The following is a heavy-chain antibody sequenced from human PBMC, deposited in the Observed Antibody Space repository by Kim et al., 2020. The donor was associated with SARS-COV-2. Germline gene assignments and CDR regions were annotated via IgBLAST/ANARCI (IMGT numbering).Heavy chain of an antibody. V-gene: IGHV1-69*13. CDR1: GGTFSSYA. CDR2: IIPIFGTA. D-gene: IGHD3-10*01. CDR3: ASGYYYGSGSYRYYFDY. J-gene: IGHJ4*02. Sequence: SVKVSCKASGGTFSSYAISWVRQAPGQGLEWMGGIIPIFGTANYAQKFQGRVTITADESTSTAYMELSSLRSEDTAVYYCASGYYYGSGSYRYYFDYWGQGTLVTVSS.